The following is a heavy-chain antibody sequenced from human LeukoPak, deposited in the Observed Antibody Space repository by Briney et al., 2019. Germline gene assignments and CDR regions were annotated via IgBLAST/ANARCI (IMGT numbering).Heavy chain of an antibody. V-gene: IGHV3-43D*04. CDR3: AKDGSRGYSSTGYYMDA. D-gene: IGHD6-19*01. Sequence: GGSLRLSCAASGFIFDDYAMHWVRQAPGKGLEWVALIVWDGESTYYAASVRGLFIISRDNSDNSLYLQMNNLKAEDTAIYYCAKDGSRGYSSTGYYMDAWGKGTTVIVS. J-gene: IGHJ6*03. CDR1: GFIFDDYA. CDR2: IVWDGEST.